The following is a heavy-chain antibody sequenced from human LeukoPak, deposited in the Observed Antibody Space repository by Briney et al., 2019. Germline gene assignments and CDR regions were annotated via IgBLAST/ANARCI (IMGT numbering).Heavy chain of an antibody. Sequence: GGSLRLSCAASGFTFSSYSMNWVRQAPGKGLEWVSYISSSSSTIYYAASVKGRFTISRDNAKNTLYLQMNSLRAEDTAVYYCARGYAGIDYWGQGSLVTVSS. J-gene: IGHJ4*02. CDR2: ISSSSSTI. CDR1: GFTFSSYS. D-gene: IGHD5-12*01. V-gene: IGHV3-48*04. CDR3: ARGYAGIDY.